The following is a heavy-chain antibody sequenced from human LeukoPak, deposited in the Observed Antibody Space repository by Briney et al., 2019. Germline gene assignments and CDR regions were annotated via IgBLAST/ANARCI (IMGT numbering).Heavy chain of an antibody. J-gene: IGHJ6*02. V-gene: IGHV5-51*01. Sequence: GESLKISCKGSGYSFTSYWIGWVRQMPGKGLEWMGIIYPGDSDTRYSPSFQGQVTISADKSISTAYLQWSSLKASDTAMYYCARQIGEAVAGTGGPYYGMDVWGQGTLVTVSS. D-gene: IGHD6-19*01. CDR2: IYPGDSDT. CDR3: ARQIGEAVAGTGGPYYGMDV. CDR1: GYSFTSYW.